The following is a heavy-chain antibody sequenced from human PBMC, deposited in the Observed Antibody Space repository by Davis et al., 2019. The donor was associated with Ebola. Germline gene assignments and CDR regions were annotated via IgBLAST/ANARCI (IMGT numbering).Heavy chain of an antibody. CDR3: ARDLYLGSWNYYGMDV. Sequence: GGSLRLSCAASGFIFSNYAMHWVRQAPGKGLEWVSSISSSSSYIYYADSVKGRFTISRDNPKNSLYLQMNSLRAEDTAVYYCARDLYLGSWNYYGMDVWGQGTTVTVSS. D-gene: IGHD2-2*02. CDR1: GFIFSNYA. CDR2: ISSSSSYI. J-gene: IGHJ6*02. V-gene: IGHV3-21*01.